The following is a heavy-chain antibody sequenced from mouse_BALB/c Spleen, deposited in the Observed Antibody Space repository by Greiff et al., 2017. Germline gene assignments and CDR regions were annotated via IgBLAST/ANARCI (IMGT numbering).Heavy chain of an antibody. J-gene: IGHJ1*01. Sequence: QVQLQQSGAELVRPGVSVKISCKGSGYTFTDYAMHWVKQSHAKSLEWIGVISTYYGDASYNQKFKGKATMTVDKSSSTAYMELARLTSEDSAIYYCARGGLTGTWYFDVWGAGTTVTVSS. D-gene: IGHD4-1*01. CDR2: ISTYYGDA. CDR3: ARGGLTGTWYFDV. CDR1: GYTFTDYA. V-gene: IGHV1S137*01.